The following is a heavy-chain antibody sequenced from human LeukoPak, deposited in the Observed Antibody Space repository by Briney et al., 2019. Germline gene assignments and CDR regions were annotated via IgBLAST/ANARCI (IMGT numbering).Heavy chain of an antibody. Sequence: ASVKVSGKASGYTFTSYGISWVRQAPGQGLEWMGWISAYNGNTNYAQKLQGRVTMTTDTSTSTAYMEPRSLRSDNTAVYYCARFLSFQQLVPDYWGQGTLVTVSS. V-gene: IGHV1-18*01. J-gene: IGHJ4*02. CDR1: GYTFTSYG. CDR3: ARFLSFQQLVPDY. CDR2: ISAYNGNT. D-gene: IGHD6-13*01.